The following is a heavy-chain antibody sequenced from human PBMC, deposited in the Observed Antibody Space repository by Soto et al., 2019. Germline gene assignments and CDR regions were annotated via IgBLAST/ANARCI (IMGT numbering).Heavy chain of an antibody. J-gene: IGHJ3*02. Sequence: GGSLRLSCAASGFTFSSYSMNWVRQAPGKGLEWVSSISSSSSYIYYADSVKGRFTISRDNAKNSLYLQMNSLRAEDTAVYYCARDRSTRDAFDIWGQGTMVTVSS. CDR3: ARDRSTRDAFDI. CDR1: GFTFSSYS. V-gene: IGHV3-21*01. CDR2: ISSSSSYI. D-gene: IGHD3-16*02.